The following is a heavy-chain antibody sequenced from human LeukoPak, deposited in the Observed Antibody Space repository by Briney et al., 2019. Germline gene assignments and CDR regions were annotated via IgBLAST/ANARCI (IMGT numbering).Heavy chain of an antibody. V-gene: IGHV3-21*04. CDR1: GFTFSSYS. CDR2: ISSSSSYT. CDR3: AKARITMVRGAYPY. D-gene: IGHD3-10*01. J-gene: IGHJ4*02. Sequence: GGSLRLSCAASGFTFSSYSMNWVRQAPGKGLEWVSSISSSSSYTYYADSVKGRFTISRDNSKNTLYLQMNSLRAEDTAVYYCAKARITMVRGAYPYWGQGTLVTVSS.